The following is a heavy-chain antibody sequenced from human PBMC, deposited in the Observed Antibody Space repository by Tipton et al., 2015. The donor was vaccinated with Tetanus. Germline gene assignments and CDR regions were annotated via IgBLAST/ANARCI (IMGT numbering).Heavy chain of an antibody. D-gene: IGHD6-19*01. CDR3: ARGNGEGSGWYTY. V-gene: IGHV4-39*01. J-gene: IGHJ4*02. CDR2: LYFSGRT. Sequence: TLSLTCTVSGGSISSGNYYWGWIRQPPGKGLEWIGSLYFSGRTYYSPPLKSRVTISVDTSNNQFSLKLTSVSAADTAVYYCARGNGEGSGWYTYWGQGTQVTVAS. CDR1: GGSISSGNYY.